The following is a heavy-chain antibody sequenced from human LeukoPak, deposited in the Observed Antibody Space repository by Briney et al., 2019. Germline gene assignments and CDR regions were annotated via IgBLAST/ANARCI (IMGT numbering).Heavy chain of an antibody. J-gene: IGHJ4*02. CDR2: ISSSSSYI. Sequence: TGGSLRLSCAASGFTFSSFSMNWVRQAPGEGVEWVSSISSSSSYIYYADSVKGRFSISRDNAKNSLYLKMNSLRAEDTAVYYCARDSGGSYYYWGQGTLVTVSS. V-gene: IGHV3-21*01. CDR1: GFTFSSFS. D-gene: IGHD1-26*01. CDR3: ARDSGGSYYY.